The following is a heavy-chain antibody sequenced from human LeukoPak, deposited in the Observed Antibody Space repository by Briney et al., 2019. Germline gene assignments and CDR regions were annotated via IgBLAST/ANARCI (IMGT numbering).Heavy chain of an antibody. Sequence: GGSLRLSCTAAGFTFDDYGMHWVRQAAGKGLEWVSLISGDGGSTYYPDSVKGRFTISRDNSKNSLYLQMNSLRTEDTAVYYCAKDMIFGSGTSMDVWGQGTTVTVSS. CDR2: ISGDGGST. V-gene: IGHV3-43*02. CDR1: GFTFDDYG. J-gene: IGHJ6*02. CDR3: AKDMIFGSGTSMDV. D-gene: IGHD3-10*01.